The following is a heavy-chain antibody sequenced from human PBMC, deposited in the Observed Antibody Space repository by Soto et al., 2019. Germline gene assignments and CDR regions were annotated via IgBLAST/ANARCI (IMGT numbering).Heavy chain of an antibody. D-gene: IGHD6-19*01. CDR2: IIPIFGTA. Sequence: GASVKVSCTASGGTFSSYAITWVRQAPGQGLEWMGGIIPIFGTANYAQKFQGRVTITADESTSTAYMEPSSLRSEDTAVYYCARGKGIAVAGTPTSPYYYYGMDVWGQGTTVTVSS. CDR1: GGTFSSYA. V-gene: IGHV1-69*13. CDR3: ARGKGIAVAGTPTSPYYYYGMDV. J-gene: IGHJ6*02.